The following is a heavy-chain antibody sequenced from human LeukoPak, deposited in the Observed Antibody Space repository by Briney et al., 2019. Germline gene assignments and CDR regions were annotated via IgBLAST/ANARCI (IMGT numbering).Heavy chain of an antibody. CDR2: ISFDGVNT. V-gene: IGHV3-30*04. D-gene: IGHD1-26*01. CDR1: GFTFSTYA. J-gene: IGHJ4*02. CDR3: ARDYSGGWNDY. Sequence: GGSLRLSCAASGFTFSTYAIHWVRQAPGKGLEWVAVISFDGVNTFYADSVKGRFTISRDNAKNSLYLQMNSLRAEDTAVYYCARDYSGGWNDYWGQGIRVTVSS.